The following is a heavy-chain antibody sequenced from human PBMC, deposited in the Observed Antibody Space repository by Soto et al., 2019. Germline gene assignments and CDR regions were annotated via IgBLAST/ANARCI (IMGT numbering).Heavy chain of an antibody. CDR1: GGSISRSSYY. V-gene: IGHV4-39*01. D-gene: IGHD3-3*01. CDR3: ARRGYDFWSGYYGAFDI. Sequence: SETLSLTCTVSGGSISRSSYYWGWIRQPPGKGLEWIGSIYYSGSPCYDPSLKSRVHISVDTSKNQFSLKLSSVTAADTDVYYCARRGYDFWSGYYGAFDIWGQGTMVTVSS. CDR2: IYYSGSP. J-gene: IGHJ3*02.